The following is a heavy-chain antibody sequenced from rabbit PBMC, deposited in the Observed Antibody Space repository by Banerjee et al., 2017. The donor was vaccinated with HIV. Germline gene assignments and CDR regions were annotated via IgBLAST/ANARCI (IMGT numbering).Heavy chain of an antibody. V-gene: IGHV1S40*01. J-gene: IGHJ6*01. CDR1: GFSFSNKVV. CDR2: INGITGKA. Sequence: QSLEESGGDLVKPGASLTLTCKASGFSFSNKVVMCWVRQAPGKGLEWIACINGITGKAVYASWAKGRFTISKTSSTTVTLQMTSLTVADTATYFCARDTGSSFSTYGMDLWGQGTLVTVS. CDR3: ARDTGSSFSTYGMDL. D-gene: IGHD8-1*01.